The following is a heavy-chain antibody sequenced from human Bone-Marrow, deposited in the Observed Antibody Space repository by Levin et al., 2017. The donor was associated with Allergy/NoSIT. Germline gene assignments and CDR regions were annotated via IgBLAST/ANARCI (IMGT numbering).Heavy chain of an antibody. Sequence: GESLKISCVASGFTFDHYSMTWVRQAPGKGLEWISSIISTSTYKYYADSVKGRFTISRDSARDSLFLQMSSLRAEDTAVYYCARRVERSSSWPWAFDVWGRGTLVIVSS. CDR3: ARRVERSSSWPWAFDV. CDR1: GFTFDHYS. CDR2: IISTSTYK. D-gene: IGHD6-13*01. V-gene: IGHV3-21*01. J-gene: IGHJ3*01.